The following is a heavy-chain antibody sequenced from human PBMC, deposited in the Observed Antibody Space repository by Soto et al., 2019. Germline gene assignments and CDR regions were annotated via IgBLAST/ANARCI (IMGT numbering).Heavy chain of an antibody. Sequence: EVQMVESGGGLVQPGGSLRLSCAGSGFTFSTYNMDWVRQAPGKGLEWISYITNTGETIYYAASVRGRFTISRDKAKNALFLQINSLRDEDTAVYYCARDGDRGYDMDVWGQGTTVTVSS. V-gene: IGHV3-48*02. CDR2: ITNTGETI. CDR3: ARDGDRGYDMDV. J-gene: IGHJ6*02. CDR1: GFTFSTYN.